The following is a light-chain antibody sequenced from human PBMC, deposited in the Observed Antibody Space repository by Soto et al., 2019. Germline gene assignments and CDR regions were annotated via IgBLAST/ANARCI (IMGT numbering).Light chain of an antibody. CDR1: QSISNW. V-gene: IGKV1-5*03. J-gene: IGKJ1*01. Sequence: DIQMTQSPSTLSASIGDRVTITCRASQSISNWLAWYQQKAGKAPNLVIYKASTLESGVPSRFSGSGSGTEFTLTISSLQPDDFATYYCQQYNSYSFGQGTKVDI. CDR3: QQYNSYS. CDR2: KAS.